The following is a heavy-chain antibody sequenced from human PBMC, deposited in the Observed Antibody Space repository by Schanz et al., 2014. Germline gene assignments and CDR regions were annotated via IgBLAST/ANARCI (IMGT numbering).Heavy chain of an antibody. J-gene: IGHJ4*02. CDR3: AKDGIMVQGVIWERDFDS. CDR2: ISSTSSYI. D-gene: IGHD3-10*01. V-gene: IGHV3-21*04. Sequence: EVQLVESGGGLVQPGRSLRLSCAASGFTFSNYSMNWVRQAPGKGLEWVSSISSTSSYIFYADSVKGRFTISRDNSKNSLYLQMNSLRAEDTALYYCAKDGIMVQGVIWERDFDSWGQGTLVTVSS. CDR1: GFTFSNYS.